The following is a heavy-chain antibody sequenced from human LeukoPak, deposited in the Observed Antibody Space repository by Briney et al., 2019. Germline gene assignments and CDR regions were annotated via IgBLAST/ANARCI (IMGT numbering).Heavy chain of an antibody. CDR1: GFTFSSYW. Sequence: GGSLRLSCAASGFTFSSYWMSWVRQAAGKGLEWVTNIKQDGSEKYYVDSVKGRFTISRDNAKNSLYLQMNSLRAEDTAVYYCARVHSGSYWPRDFDYWGQGTLVTVSS. D-gene: IGHD1-26*01. V-gene: IGHV3-7*01. J-gene: IGHJ4*02. CDR2: IKQDGSEK. CDR3: ARVHSGSYWPRDFDY.